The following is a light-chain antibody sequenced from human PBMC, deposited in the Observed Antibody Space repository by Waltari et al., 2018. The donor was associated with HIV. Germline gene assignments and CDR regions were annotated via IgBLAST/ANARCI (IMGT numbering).Light chain of an antibody. V-gene: IGKV3-15*01. CDR1: QGVGNN. CDR2: GAS. J-gene: IGKJ3*01. Sequence: IVMTQSPATLSVSPGDRATLSCRASQGVGNNLAWYQRKPGQPTRLLIYGASTRATRIPARFSGSGSGTEFTLTISSLQSEDFALYYCQQYNNWPLTFGPGTKVDIK. CDR3: QQYNNWPLT.